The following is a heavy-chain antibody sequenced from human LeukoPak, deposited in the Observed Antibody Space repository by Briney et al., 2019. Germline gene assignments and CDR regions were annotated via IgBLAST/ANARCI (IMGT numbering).Heavy chain of an antibody. J-gene: IGHJ4*02. CDR3: VRRAAEWELLDY. Sequence: GESLQISCKGSGYDFSNYWIGWVRQMPGKGLEWMGIIYPGDSDTRNSPSFQGQVTISADKSISTAFLQWNSLKASDTAMYYCVRRAAEWELLDYWGQGTLVTVS. V-gene: IGHV5-51*01. CDR1: GYDFSNYW. CDR2: IYPGDSDT. D-gene: IGHD1-26*01.